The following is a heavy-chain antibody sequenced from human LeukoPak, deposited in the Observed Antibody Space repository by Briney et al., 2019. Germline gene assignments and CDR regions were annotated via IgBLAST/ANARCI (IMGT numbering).Heavy chain of an antibody. D-gene: IGHD5-18*01. CDR3: ARLAMVTGLDY. CDR2: INHSGRT. CDR1: GGSFSGYY. Sequence: SETLSLTCGVYGGSFSGYYWNWIRQPPGKGLEWIGEINHSGRTNYNPSLKSRVTISVDTSKNQFSLKLSSVTAADTAVYYCARLAMVTGLDYWGQGTLVTVSS. V-gene: IGHV4-34*01. J-gene: IGHJ4*02.